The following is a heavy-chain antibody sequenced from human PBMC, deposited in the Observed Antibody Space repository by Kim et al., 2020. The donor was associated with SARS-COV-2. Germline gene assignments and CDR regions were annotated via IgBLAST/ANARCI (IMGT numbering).Heavy chain of an antibody. CDR2: TI. CDR3: ARGEMATINY. Sequence: TIYYADSVNGRFTISRDNAKNSLYLQMNSLRAEDTAVYYCARGEMATINYWGQGTLVTVSS. V-gene: IGHV3-48*03. J-gene: IGHJ4*02. D-gene: IGHD5-12*01.